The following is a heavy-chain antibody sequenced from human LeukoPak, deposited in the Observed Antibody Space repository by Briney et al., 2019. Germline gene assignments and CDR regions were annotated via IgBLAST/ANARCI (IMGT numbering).Heavy chain of an antibody. D-gene: IGHD6-13*01. Sequence: SETLSLTCTVSGGSISGSYWSWIRQPPGKGLEWIGYMYYSGSTNYNPSLMSRVTMSVDTSKNQFSLKLNSVIAADTAVYYCATVFSNWFYVFDIWGQGTMVTVSS. V-gene: IGHV4-59*01. CDR3: ATVFSNWFYVFDI. CDR1: GGSISGSY. CDR2: MYYSGST. J-gene: IGHJ3*02.